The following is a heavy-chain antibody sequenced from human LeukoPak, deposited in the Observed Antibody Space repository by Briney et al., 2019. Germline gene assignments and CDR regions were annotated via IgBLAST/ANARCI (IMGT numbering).Heavy chain of an antibody. CDR3: AKDRSSKTPSALDAFDI. J-gene: IGHJ3*02. CDR1: GFTFSSYA. CDR2: ISGSGGST. V-gene: IGHV3-23*01. Sequence: PGGSLRLSCAASGFTFSSYAMSWVRQAPGKGLEWVSAISGSGGSTYYADSVKGRFTITRDNSKNTLYLQMNSLRAEDTAVYYCAKDRSSKTPSALDAFDIWGQGTMVTVSS. D-gene: IGHD1-26*01.